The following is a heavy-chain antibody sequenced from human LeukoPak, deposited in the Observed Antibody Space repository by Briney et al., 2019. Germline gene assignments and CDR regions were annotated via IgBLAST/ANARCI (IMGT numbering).Heavy chain of an antibody. CDR3: ARDHTIFGVYSSYYFDY. J-gene: IGHJ4*02. D-gene: IGHD3-3*01. Sequence: ASVKVSCKASGGTFSSYAISWVRQAPGQGLEWMGIINPSGGSTSYAQKFQGRVTMTRDTSTSTVYMELSSLRSEDTAVYYCARDHTIFGVYSSYYFDYWGQGTLVTVSS. V-gene: IGHV1-46*01. CDR2: INPSGGST. CDR1: GGTFSSYA.